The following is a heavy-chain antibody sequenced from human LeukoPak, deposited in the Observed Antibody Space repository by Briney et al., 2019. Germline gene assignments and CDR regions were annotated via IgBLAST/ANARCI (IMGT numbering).Heavy chain of an antibody. CDR2: INTDQSDT. V-gene: IGHV3-74*03. Sequence: GGSLRLACAASGFTFGSYWMHWVGQAPGKGPVGVARINTDQSDTMYADAVKGRFTISRDNAKNTLFLQMNSLRAEDTAVYYCARDRSPLWFGESNNWGQGTLVTVSS. J-gene: IGHJ4*02. D-gene: IGHD3-10*01. CDR3: ARDRSPLWFGESNN. CDR1: GFTFGSYW.